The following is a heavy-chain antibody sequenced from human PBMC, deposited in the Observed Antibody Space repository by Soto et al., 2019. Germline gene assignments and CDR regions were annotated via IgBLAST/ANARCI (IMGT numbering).Heavy chain of an antibody. J-gene: IGHJ4*02. CDR2: ISGSGGST. CDR1: GFTFSSYV. Sequence: EVQLLESGGGLVQPGGSLRLSCAASGFTFSSYVMSWVRQAPGKGLEWVSAISGSGGSTYYADSVKGRFTISRDNSKNTLYLQMNSLRAEDTAVYYCAKLAEYYYDSSGSLDYWGQGTLVTVSS. CDR3: AKLAEYYYDSSGSLDY. D-gene: IGHD3-22*01. V-gene: IGHV3-23*01.